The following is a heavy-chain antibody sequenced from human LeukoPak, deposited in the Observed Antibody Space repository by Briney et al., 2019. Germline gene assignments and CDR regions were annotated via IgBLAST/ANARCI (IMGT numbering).Heavy chain of an antibody. CDR1: GFTFSSYS. V-gene: IGHV3-21*01. CDR2: ISSSSSYI. Sequence: PGGSLRLSCAASGFTFSSYSMNWVRQAPGKGLEWVSSISSSSSYIYYADSVKGRFTISRDNAKNSLYLQMNSLRAEDTAVYYCARDRYSSSWYGPDDAFDIWGQGTMVTVSS. J-gene: IGHJ3*02. CDR3: ARDRYSSSWYGPDDAFDI. D-gene: IGHD6-13*01.